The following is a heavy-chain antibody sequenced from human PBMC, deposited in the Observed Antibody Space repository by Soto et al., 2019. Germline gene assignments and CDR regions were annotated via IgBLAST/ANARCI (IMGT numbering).Heavy chain of an antibody. CDR3: ARVLTGSWNWFDP. CDR2: INSDGSRT. Sequence: EVQLVESGGGLVQPGESLRLSCAASGFTFSSYWMNWVRQAPGKGLVWVSRINSDGSRTNYADSVKGRFTVSRDNAENTQYLQMNSLRADDTAVYYCARVLTGSWNWFDPWGQGTLVTVSS. V-gene: IGHV3-74*01. D-gene: IGHD6-13*01. CDR1: GFTFSSYW. J-gene: IGHJ5*02.